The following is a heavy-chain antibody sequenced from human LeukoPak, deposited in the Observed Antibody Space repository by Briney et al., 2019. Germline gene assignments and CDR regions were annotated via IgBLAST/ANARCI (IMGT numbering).Heavy chain of an antibody. D-gene: IGHD3-22*01. V-gene: IGHV1-2*02. J-gene: IGHJ6*03. Sequence: GASVKVSCKASGYTFTGYYMHWVRQAPGQGLEWMGWINPNSGGTNYAQKFQGRVTMTRDTSISTAYMELSRLRSDDTAVYYCARLYYDSSGKLYYYYYYMDVWGKGTTVTISS. CDR1: GYTFTGYY. CDR2: INPNSGGT. CDR3: ARLYYDSSGKLYYYYYYMDV.